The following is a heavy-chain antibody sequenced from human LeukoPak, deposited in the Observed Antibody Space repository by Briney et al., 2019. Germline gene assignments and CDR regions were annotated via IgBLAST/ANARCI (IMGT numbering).Heavy chain of an antibody. CDR1: GFTFSSYA. CDR3: AKVLKLAGAPFDY. Sequence: GRSLRLSCAASGFTFSSYAMSWVRQAPGKGLEWVSAISGSGGSTYYADSVKGRFTISRDNSKNTLYLQMNSLRAEDTAVYYCAKVLKLAGAPFDYWGQGTLVTVSS. J-gene: IGHJ4*02. CDR2: ISGSGGST. D-gene: IGHD6-13*01. V-gene: IGHV3-23*01.